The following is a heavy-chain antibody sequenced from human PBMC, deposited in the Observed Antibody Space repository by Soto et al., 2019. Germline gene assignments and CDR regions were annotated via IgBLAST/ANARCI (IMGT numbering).Heavy chain of an antibody. D-gene: IGHD2-15*01. Sequence: GSLRLSCAASGFTFSNAWMSWVRQAPGKGLEWVGRIKSKTDGGTTDYAAPVKGRFTISRDDSKNTLYLQMNSLRTEDTAVYYCTTLYCSGGSCYWDWYFDLWGRGTLVTVSS. J-gene: IGHJ2*01. CDR3: TTLYCSGGSCYWDWYFDL. CDR2: IKSKTDGGTT. V-gene: IGHV3-15*01. CDR1: GFTFSNAW.